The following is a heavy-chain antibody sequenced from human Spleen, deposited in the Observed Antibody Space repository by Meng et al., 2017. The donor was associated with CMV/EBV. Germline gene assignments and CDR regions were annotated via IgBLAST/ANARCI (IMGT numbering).Heavy chain of an antibody. CDR2: IYYGGST. D-gene: IGHD3-3*01. CDR1: GGSLSSSHYY. CDR3: ARDKVWDFWSGYYEFGLPYYYYGMDV. J-gene: IGHJ6*02. V-gene: IGHV4-39*02. Sequence: SETLSLTCTVSGGSLSSSHYYWGWIRQPPGKGLEWIGTIYYGGSTYYNPSLESRVTISVDTSKNQFSLKLSSVTAADTAVYYCARDKVWDFWSGYYEFGLPYYYYGMDVWGQGTTVTVSS.